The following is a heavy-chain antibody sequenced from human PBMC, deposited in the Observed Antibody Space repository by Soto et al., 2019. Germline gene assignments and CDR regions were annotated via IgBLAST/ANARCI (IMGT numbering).Heavy chain of an antibody. V-gene: IGHV1-69*01. D-gene: IGHD2-21*02. CDR1: GGTFSSYA. CDR2: IIPIFGTA. J-gene: IGHJ3*02. Sequence: QVQLVQSGAEVKKPGSSVKLSCKASGGTFSSYAISWVRQAPGQGLEWMGGIIPIFGTANYAQKFQGRFTITADESTSTAYMELSSLRSEDTAVYYCAREARESVGVTHAFDIWGQGTMVTVSS. CDR3: AREARESVGVTHAFDI.